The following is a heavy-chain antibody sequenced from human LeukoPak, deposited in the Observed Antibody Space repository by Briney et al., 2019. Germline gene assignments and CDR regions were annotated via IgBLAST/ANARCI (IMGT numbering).Heavy chain of an antibody. J-gene: IGHJ6*04. Sequence: KSGGSLRLSCAASGFTFSSYSMNWVRQAPGKGLEWVSSTSSSSSYIYYADSVKGRFTISRDNAKNSLYLQMNSLRAEDTAVYYCASGLGRYFDWFDYYGMDVWGKGTTVTVSS. D-gene: IGHD3-9*01. CDR1: GFTFSSYS. CDR2: TSSSSSYI. CDR3: ASGLGRYFDWFDYYGMDV. V-gene: IGHV3-21*01.